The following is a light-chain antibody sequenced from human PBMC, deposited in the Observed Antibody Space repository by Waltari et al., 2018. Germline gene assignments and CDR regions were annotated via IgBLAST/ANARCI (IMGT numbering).Light chain of an antibody. CDR1: QSISSY. J-gene: IGKJ1*01. CDR3: QQSYSTPQT. V-gene: IGKV1-39*01. CDR2: AAS. Sequence: DIQMTKSPSSLSASVGDSVTITSRASQSISSYLNWYQQKPGKAPKLLIYAASSLQSGVPSRFSGSGSGTEFTLTISSLQPEDFATYYCQQSYSTPQTFSQGTKVEIK.